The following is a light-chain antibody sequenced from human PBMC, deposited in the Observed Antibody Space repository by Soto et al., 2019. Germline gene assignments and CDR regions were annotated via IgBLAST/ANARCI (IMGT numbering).Light chain of an antibody. Sequence: DIQMTQSPSTLSVSVGDRFTITCLSSQTISSLLACYQKTPGKATKLLIYDASSLKSGVPSRFSGSGSGAEFTLTISSLQPDDFATYYCQQYNSYRTFGQGTKVDI. CDR2: DAS. J-gene: IGKJ1*01. V-gene: IGKV1-5*01. CDR3: QQYNSYRT. CDR1: QTISSL.